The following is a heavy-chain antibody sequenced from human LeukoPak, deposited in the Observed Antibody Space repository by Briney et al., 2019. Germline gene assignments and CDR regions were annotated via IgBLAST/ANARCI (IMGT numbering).Heavy chain of an antibody. V-gene: IGHV4-59*08. D-gene: IGHD6-13*01. J-gene: IGHJ4*02. CDR1: GVPISSYS. CDR2: IYYTGTT. CDR3: ARQIETAGTVFDY. Sequence: PSETLSLTCTVSGVPISSYSWSWIRQPPGRGLEWIGQIYYTGTTNYYPSLRSRVTISEDTSTNQFSLNLHSVTAADTPVYYCARQIETAGTVFDYWGQGTLVTVSS.